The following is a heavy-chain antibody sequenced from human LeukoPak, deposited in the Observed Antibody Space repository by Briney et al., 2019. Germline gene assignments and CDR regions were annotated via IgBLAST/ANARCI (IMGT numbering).Heavy chain of an antibody. CDR2: IIPIFGTA. V-gene: IGHV1-69*05. Sequence: EASVKVSCKASGGTFSSCAISWVRQAPGQGLEWMGRIIPIFGTANYAQKFQGRVTITTDESTSTAYMELSSLRSEDTAVYYCARDEDHRSFDYWGQGTLVTVSS. CDR3: ARDEDHRSFDY. J-gene: IGHJ4*02. D-gene: IGHD1-14*01. CDR1: GGTFSSCA.